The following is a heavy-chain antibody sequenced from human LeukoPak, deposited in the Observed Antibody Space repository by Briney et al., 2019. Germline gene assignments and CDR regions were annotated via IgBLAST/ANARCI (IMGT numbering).Heavy chain of an antibody. D-gene: IGHD3-22*01. CDR1: GFPFSSYA. CDR3: AMGRYYYDSSGYPPDY. Sequence: GGSLRLSCAASGFPFSSYAMSWVRQAPGKGLEWVSAISGSGGSTYYADSVKGRFTISRDNSKNTLYLQMNRLRAEDTAVYYCAMGRYYYDSSGYPPDYWGQGTLVTVSS. CDR2: ISGSGGST. V-gene: IGHV3-23*01. J-gene: IGHJ4*02.